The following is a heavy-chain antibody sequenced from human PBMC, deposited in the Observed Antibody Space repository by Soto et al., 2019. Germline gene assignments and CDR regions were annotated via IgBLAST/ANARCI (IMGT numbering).Heavy chain of an antibody. CDR1: GYTFTSYG. CDR2: ISAYNGNT. CDR3: AREMRCSSTSCSYYYYYGMDV. J-gene: IGHJ6*02. Sequence: QVQLVQSGAEVKKPGASVKVSCKASGYTFTSYGISWVRQAPGQGLEWMGWISAYNGNTNYAQKLQGRVTMTTDTSTSTAYMELRSLRSDDTAVYYCAREMRCSSTSCSYYYYYGMDVWGQGTTVTVSS. V-gene: IGHV1-18*01. D-gene: IGHD2-2*01.